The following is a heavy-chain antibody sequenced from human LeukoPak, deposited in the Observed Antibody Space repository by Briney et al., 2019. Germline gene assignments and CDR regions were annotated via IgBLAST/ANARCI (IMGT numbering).Heavy chain of an antibody. V-gene: IGHV3-23*01. CDR2: ISHSGSSI. J-gene: IGHJ4*02. Sequence: GGSLRLSCVASGFTFSNYLMNWVRQAPGKGMEWVSGISHSGSSIYYADSVKGRFTISRDNSKNTLYLQMDRLRVEDTAVYYCAMALDYWGQGTLVTVSS. CDR1: GFTFSNYL. CDR3: AMALDY.